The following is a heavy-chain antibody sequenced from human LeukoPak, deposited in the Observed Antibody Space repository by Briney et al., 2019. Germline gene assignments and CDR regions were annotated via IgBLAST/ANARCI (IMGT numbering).Heavy chain of an antibody. D-gene: IGHD2-21*01. CDR2: IMGSGGTT. CDR3: PKNEGDTFSSWYMDV. CDR1: GFSFGSFA. V-gene: IGHV3-23*01. Sequence: PGGSLRLSCAASGFSFGSFAMSWVRQAPGKGLGWVSGIMGSGGTTFYADSVGGRVTISSDNSKNTLYLQMNSLRAEDTAIYYCPKNEGDTFSSWYMDVWGKGTTVTVSS. J-gene: IGHJ6*03.